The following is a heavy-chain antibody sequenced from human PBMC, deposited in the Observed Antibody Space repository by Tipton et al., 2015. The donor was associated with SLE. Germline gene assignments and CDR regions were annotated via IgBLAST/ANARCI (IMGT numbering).Heavy chain of an antibody. D-gene: IGHD3-16*01. V-gene: IGHV4-34*01. CDR1: GGSFSGHY. Sequence: TLSLTCAVYGGSFSGHYWSWIRQPPGKGLEWIGEINHSGSTNYNPSLKSRVTISVDTSKNQFSLKVSSVTAADTAVYYCARRGGEPRHYYYYGMDVWGQGTTVTVSS. CDR3: ARRGGEPRHYYYYGMDV. J-gene: IGHJ6*02. CDR2: INHSGST.